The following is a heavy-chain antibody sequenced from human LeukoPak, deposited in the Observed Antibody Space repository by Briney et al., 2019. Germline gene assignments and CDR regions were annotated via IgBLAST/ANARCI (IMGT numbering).Heavy chain of an antibody. D-gene: IGHD3-9*01. CDR1: GFTFSSYA. J-gene: IGHJ5*02. CDR2: ISGSGGST. V-gene: IGHV3-23*01. CDR3: AKEILRYFDWLSPYNWFDP. Sequence: TGGSLRLSCAGSGFTFSSYAMSWVRQAPGKGLEWVSAISGSGGSTYYADSVKGRFTIYRDQFKNTLYLQMNNLRAEDTAVYYCAKEILRYFDWLSPYNWFDPWGQGTLVSVSS.